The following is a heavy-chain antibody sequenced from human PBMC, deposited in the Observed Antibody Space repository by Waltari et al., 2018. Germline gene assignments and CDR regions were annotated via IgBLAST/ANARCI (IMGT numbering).Heavy chain of an antibody. CDR2: IIPTLGIA. J-gene: IGHJ2*01. V-gene: IGHV1-69*10. CDR1: GGILTNYA. Sequence: QVQLVQSGAEMKKPGSSVKVSCKTSGGILTNYAITWVRQAPGQGLEWMGGIIPTLGIANSAQKFQGRVTITADTSTSTVYMELSSLRSADTAVYYCGPAPYCEASGYSNWYRGLWGRGTRVTVSS. CDR3: GPAPYCEASGYSNWYRGL. D-gene: IGHD3-22*01.